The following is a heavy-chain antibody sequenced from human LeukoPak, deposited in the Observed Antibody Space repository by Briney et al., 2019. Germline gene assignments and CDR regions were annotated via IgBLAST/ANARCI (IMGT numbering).Heavy chain of an antibody. V-gene: IGHV3-15*01. CDR1: GFTFSNAW. J-gene: IGHJ3*02. Sequence: GGSLRLSCVASGFTFSNAWMNWVRQAPGKGLEWVGRIKSKTDGGTTDYAAPVKGRITISRDDSKNSLYLQMNSLKTEDTAVYYCAREGGIRAFDIWGQGTMVTVSS. CDR3: AREGGIRAFDI. D-gene: IGHD1-1*01. CDR2: IKSKTDGGTT.